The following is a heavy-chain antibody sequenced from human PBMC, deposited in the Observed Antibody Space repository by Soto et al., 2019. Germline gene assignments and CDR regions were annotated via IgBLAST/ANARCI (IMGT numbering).Heavy chain of an antibody. CDR2: ISYDGSNK. CDR3: ARETVRTFDY. V-gene: IGHV3-30-3*01. CDR1: GFSFSSYA. J-gene: IGHJ4*02. D-gene: IGHD3-16*01. Sequence: QVQLVESGGGVVQPGRSLRLSCAASGFSFSSYAMHWVRQAPGKGLELVGAISYDGSNKYYADSVKGRFTISRDNSKNTLYLQMNSLRAEDTAVYYCARETVRTFDYWGQGTLVTVSS.